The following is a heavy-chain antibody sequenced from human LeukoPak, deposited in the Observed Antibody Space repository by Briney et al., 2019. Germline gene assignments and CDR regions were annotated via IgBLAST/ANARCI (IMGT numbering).Heavy chain of an antibody. V-gene: IGHV4-4*07. J-gene: IGHJ2*01. CDR3: ARGSGPTYWYFDL. CDR2: IYTSGST. D-gene: IGHD1-26*01. CDR1: GGSIRNDY. Sequence: PSETLSLTCTVSGGSIRNDYWGWIRQPAGKGLEWIGRIYTSGSTNYNPSLKSRVTISVDTSKNQFSTKLSSVTAADTAVYYWARGSGPTYWYFDLWGRGTLVTFSS.